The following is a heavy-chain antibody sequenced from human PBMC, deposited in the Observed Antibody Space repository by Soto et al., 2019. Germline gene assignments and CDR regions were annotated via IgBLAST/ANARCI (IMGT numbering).Heavy chain of an antibody. CDR3: ARCACILNCSGGSCYFIFPD. CDR2: IIPIFGTA. CDR1: GGTFSSYA. D-gene: IGHD2-15*01. Sequence: QVQLVQSGAEVKKPGSSVKVSCKASGGTFSSYAISWVRQAPGQGLEWMGGIIPIFGTANYAQKFQGRVTITADESTSTGYMGLSSLRSEDTAVYCCARCACILNCSGGSCYFIFPDWGQGTLVTVSS. V-gene: IGHV1-69*01. J-gene: IGHJ4*02.